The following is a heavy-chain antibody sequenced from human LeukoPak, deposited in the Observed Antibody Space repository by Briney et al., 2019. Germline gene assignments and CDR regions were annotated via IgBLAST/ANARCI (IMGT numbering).Heavy chain of an antibody. CDR2: ISSSSSYI. Sequence: GGSLRLSCAASGFTFSSYSMNWVRQAPGKGLEWVSSISSSSSYIYYADSVKGRFTIPRDNAKNSLYLQMNSLRAEDTAVYYCARDPPYYDILTGYYSDGDYWGQGTLVTVSS. J-gene: IGHJ4*02. V-gene: IGHV3-21*01. CDR1: GFTFSSYS. D-gene: IGHD3-9*01. CDR3: ARDPPYYDILTGYYSDGDY.